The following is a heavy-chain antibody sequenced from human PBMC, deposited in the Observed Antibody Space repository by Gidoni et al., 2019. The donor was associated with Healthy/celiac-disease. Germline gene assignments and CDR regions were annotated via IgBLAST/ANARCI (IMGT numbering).Heavy chain of an antibody. CDR1: GYTFTSYG. CDR2: ISAYNGNT. Sequence: QVQLVQSGAEVKKPGASVKVSCKASGYTFTSYGISWVRQAPGQGLEWMGWISAYNGNTNYAQKLQGRVTMTTDTSTSTAYMELRSLRSDDTAVYYCARATEGTTVVTSPYFDYWGQGTLVTVSS. J-gene: IGHJ4*02. D-gene: IGHD4-17*01. CDR3: ARATEGTTVVTSPYFDY. V-gene: IGHV1-18*04.